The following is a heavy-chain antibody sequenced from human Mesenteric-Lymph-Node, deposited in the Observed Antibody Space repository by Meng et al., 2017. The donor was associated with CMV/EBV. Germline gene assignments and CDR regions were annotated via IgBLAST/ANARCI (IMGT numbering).Heavy chain of an antibody. CDR2: IYPGDSDT. D-gene: IGHD6-13*01. CDR1: GYSFTSYW. V-gene: IGHV5-51*01. J-gene: IGHJ5*02. CDR3: ARGNRFRAAAGAGFDP. Sequence: KVSCKGSGYSFTSYWIGWVRQMPGKGLEWMGIIYPGDSDTRYSPSFQGQVTISADKSISTAYLQWSSLKASDTAMYYCARGNRFRAAAGAGFDPWGQGTLVTVSS.